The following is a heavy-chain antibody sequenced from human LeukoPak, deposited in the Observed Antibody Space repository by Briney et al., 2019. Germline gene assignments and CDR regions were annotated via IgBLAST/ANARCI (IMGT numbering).Heavy chain of an antibody. CDR3: ARELVSLGTGYFDL. V-gene: IGHV3-23*01. CDR2: ITGSSTWT. D-gene: IGHD7-27*01. CDR1: GFTFGTYG. J-gene: IGHJ2*01. Sequence: GGSLRLSCEASGFTFGTYGMTWVRQAPGKGLEWVSGITGSSTWTYYADSVEGRFTISRDNSKNTLQLQMHSLRAEDTAIYYCARELVSLGTGYFDLWGRGTLVTVSS.